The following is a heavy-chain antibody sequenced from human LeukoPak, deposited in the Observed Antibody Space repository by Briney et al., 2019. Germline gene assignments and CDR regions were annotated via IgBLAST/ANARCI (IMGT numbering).Heavy chain of an antibody. CDR2: IWYDGNEK. D-gene: IGHD1/OR15-1a*01. J-gene: IGHJ4*02. CDR1: GFTFSTYG. CDR3: ATEQEGRRAAFDY. V-gene: IGHV3-30*02. Sequence: GGSLRLSCAASGFTFSTYGMHWVRQAPGKGLEWVAFIWYDGNEKYYADSAKGRFTISRDNSKNTLYLQMNSLRAEDTAIYYCATEQEGRRAAFDYWGQGTLVTVSP.